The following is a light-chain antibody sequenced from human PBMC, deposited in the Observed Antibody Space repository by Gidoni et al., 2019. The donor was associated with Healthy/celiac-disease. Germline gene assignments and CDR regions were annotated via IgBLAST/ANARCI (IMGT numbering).Light chain of an antibody. V-gene: IGKV3-15*01. J-gene: IGKJ1*01. CDR3: QQYNNWPPWT. CDR2: GAS. Sequence: IVMTQSPATLSVSVGERATLSCRASQSVTNNVAWYQQKPGQAPRLLFYGASTRATGVPARFSGSGSGTEFTLTISSLQSEDFAVYYCQQYNNWPPWTFGQGTKVEVK. CDR1: QSVTNN.